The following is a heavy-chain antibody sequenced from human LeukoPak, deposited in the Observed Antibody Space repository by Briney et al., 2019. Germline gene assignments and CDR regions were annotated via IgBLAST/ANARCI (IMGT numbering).Heavy chain of an antibody. Sequence: PGGSLRLSCAASGITFRNYGMHWVRQAPGKGLEWVALIYYDGSHKYYADSVKGRFTISRDNSKNTLYLQMNSLRAEDTAVYYCASARRYSYGDYYYFDYWGQGTLVTVSS. J-gene: IGHJ4*02. D-gene: IGHD5-18*01. CDR2: IYYDGSHK. CDR3: ASARRYSYGDYYYFDY. CDR1: GITFRNYG. V-gene: IGHV3-30*02.